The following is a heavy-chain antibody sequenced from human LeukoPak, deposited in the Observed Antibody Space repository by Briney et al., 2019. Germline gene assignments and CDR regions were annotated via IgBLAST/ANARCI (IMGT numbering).Heavy chain of an antibody. V-gene: IGHV4-31*03. Sequence: SETLSLTCTVSGGSISSGGYYWSWIRQHPGKGLEWIGYIYYSGSTYYNPPLKSRVTISVDTSKNQFSLKLSSVTAVDTAVYYCARLASGYCSSTSCSYWGQGTLVTVSS. CDR1: GGSISSGGYY. J-gene: IGHJ4*02. CDR2: IYYSGST. CDR3: ARLASGYCSSTSCSY. D-gene: IGHD2-2*03.